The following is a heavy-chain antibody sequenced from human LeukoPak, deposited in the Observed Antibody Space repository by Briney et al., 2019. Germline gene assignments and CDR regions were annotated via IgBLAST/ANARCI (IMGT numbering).Heavy chain of an antibody. CDR2: IYPGDSDT. CDR3: AGTPSVFGGSYYFDY. Sequence: GESLKISCKGSGYSFTSYWIGWVRRMPGKGLEWMGIIYPGDSDTRYSPSFQGQVTISADKSISTAYLQWSSLKASDTAMYYCAGTPSVFGGSYYFDYWGQGTLVTVSS. J-gene: IGHJ4*02. D-gene: IGHD1-26*01. CDR1: GYSFTSYW. V-gene: IGHV5-51*01.